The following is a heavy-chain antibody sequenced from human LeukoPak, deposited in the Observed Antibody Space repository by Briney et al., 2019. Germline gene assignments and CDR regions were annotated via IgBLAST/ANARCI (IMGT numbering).Heavy chain of an antibody. CDR1: GYTFTSYD. CDR3: ARGHDYSNQFDY. V-gene: IGHV1-8*01. Sequence: GASVKVSCKASGYTFTSYDINWVRQATGQGLEWMGWMNPNRGNTGYAQKFQGRVTMTRNTSISTAYMELSSLRSEDTAVYYCARGHDYSNQFDYWGQGTLVTVSS. J-gene: IGHJ4*02. D-gene: IGHD4-11*01. CDR2: MNPNRGNT.